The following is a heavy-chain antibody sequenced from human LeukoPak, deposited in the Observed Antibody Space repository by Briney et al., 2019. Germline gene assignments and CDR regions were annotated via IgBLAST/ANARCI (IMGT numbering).Heavy chain of an antibody. Sequence: SVKVSCKASGGTFSSYAISWVRQAPGQGLEWMGGIIPIFGTANYAQKCQGRVTITTDESTSTAYMELSSLRSEDTAGYYCARTSSYGREGGIDPWGQGTLVTVSS. V-gene: IGHV1-69*05. J-gene: IGHJ5*02. CDR3: ARTSSYGREGGIDP. CDR2: IIPIFGTA. D-gene: IGHD3-10*01. CDR1: GGTFSSYA.